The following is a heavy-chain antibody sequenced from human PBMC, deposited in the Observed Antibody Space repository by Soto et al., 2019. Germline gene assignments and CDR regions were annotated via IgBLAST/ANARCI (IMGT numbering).Heavy chain of an antibody. CDR2: IKSKTDGGTT. J-gene: IGHJ4*02. CDR3: TTGRYNWNYVFDY. Sequence: GGSLRLSCAASGFTFSNAWMSWVRQAPGKGLEWVGRIKSKTDGGTTDYAAPVKGRFTISRDDSKNTLYLQMNSLKTEDTAVYYCTTGRYNWNYVFDYWGQGTLVTVSS. CDR1: GFTFSNAW. V-gene: IGHV3-15*01. D-gene: IGHD1-7*01.